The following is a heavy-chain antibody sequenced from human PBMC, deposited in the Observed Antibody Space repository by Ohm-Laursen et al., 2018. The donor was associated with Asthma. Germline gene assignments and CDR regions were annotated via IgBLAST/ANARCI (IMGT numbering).Heavy chain of an antibody. V-gene: IGHV3-23*01. CDR1: GFTFSSYA. J-gene: IGHJ2*01. Sequence: SLRLSCTASGFTFSSYAMSWVRQAPGKGLEWVSEISGTGGNTYYADSVKGRSIISRDNAKNSLYLQMNNLRAEDSAVYYCARDTGSGDYDWYFDLWGRGTLVTVS. CDR2: ISGTGGNT. D-gene: IGHD4-17*01. CDR3: ARDTGSGDYDWYFDL.